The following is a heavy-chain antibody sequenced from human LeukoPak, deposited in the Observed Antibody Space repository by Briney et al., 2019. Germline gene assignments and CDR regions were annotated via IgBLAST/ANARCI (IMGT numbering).Heavy chain of an antibody. CDR3: AREGRSASTSDY. Sequence: SETLSLTCTVSGGSISSSSYYWGWIRQPPGKGLEWIGSIYYSGSTYYNPSLKSRVAISVDTSKNQFSLKLSSVTAADTAVYYCAREGRSASTSDYWGQGTLVTVSS. CDR2: IYYSGST. D-gene: IGHD3-10*01. J-gene: IGHJ4*02. V-gene: IGHV4-39*02. CDR1: GGSISSSSYY.